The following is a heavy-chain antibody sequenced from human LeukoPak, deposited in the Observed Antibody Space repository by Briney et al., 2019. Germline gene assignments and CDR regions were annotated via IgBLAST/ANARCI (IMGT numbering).Heavy chain of an antibody. CDR1: GITLSNYA. Sequence: GGSLRLSCAVPGITLSNYAMTWVRQAPGKGLEWVSAISGSGGSTYYADSVKGRFTISRDNSKNTLYLQMNSLRAEDTAVYYCAKEGSGWLLSHYFDYWGQGTLVTVSS. CDR2: ISGSGGST. V-gene: IGHV3-23*01. CDR3: AKEGSGWLLSHYFDY. D-gene: IGHD3-3*01. J-gene: IGHJ4*02.